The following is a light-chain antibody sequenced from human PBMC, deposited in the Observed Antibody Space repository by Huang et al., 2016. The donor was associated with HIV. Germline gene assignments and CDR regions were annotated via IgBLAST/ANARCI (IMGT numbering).Light chain of an antibody. Sequence: DIQMTQSLSSLSASVGDRVTITCRASQSISNYLNWYQQRPGKAPNLLIFGASSLHSGVPSRFSGSGFGTVFTLTISSLQPEDFATYYCQQTSTAPMYSFGLGTELEIK. CDR2: GAS. V-gene: IGKV1-39*01. J-gene: IGKJ2*03. CDR3: QQTSTAPMYS. CDR1: QSISNY.